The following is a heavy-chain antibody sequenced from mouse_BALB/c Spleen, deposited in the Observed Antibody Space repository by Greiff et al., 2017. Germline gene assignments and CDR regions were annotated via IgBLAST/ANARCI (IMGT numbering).Heavy chain of an antibody. CDR1: GFSLTGYG. CDR2: IWGDGST. J-gene: IGHJ4*01. Sequence: QVQRKESGPGLVAPSQSLSITCTVSGFSLTGYGVNWVRQPPGKGLEWLGMIWGDGSTDYNSALKSRLSISKDNSKSQVFFKMNSLQANDTAIYYCASSLLRLGYAMDYWGQGTSVTVSS. V-gene: IGHV2-6-7*01. CDR3: ASSLLRLGYAMDY. D-gene: IGHD1-2*01.